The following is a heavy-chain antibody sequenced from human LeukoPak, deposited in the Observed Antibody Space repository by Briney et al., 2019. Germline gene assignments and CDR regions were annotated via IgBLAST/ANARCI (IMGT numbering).Heavy chain of an antibody. V-gene: IGHV4-34*01. J-gene: IGHJ4*02. CDR2: INHSGGT. CDR3: ARLLGYYDSSGSHERDY. CDR1: GGSFSGYY. D-gene: IGHD3-22*01. Sequence: SETLSLTCAVYGGSFSGYYWSWIRQPPGKGLEWIGEINHSGGTNYNPSLKSRVTISVDTSKNQFSLKLSSVTAADTAVYYCARLLGYYDSSGSHERDYWGQGTLVTVSS.